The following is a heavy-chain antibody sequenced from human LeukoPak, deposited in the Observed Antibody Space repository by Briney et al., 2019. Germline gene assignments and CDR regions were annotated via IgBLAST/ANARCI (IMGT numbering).Heavy chain of an antibody. D-gene: IGHD3-22*01. CDR2: ISDDGNNA. CDR1: GFTFSSYT. V-gene: IGHV3-30-3*01. J-gene: IGHJ4*02. CDR3: AKYLSGSFDY. Sequence: GGSLRLSCAASGFTFSSYTMHWVRQAPGEGLEWVAAISDDGNNAYYSDSAKGRLTISRDNSNNTLYLQMNSLRAEDTAVYYCAKYLSGSFDYWGQGTLVTVSS.